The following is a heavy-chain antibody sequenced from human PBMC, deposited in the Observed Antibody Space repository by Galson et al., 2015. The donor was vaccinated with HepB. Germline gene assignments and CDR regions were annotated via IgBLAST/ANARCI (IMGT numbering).Heavy chain of an antibody. CDR2: IIPIFGTA. Sequence: SVKVSCKASGGTFSSYAISWVRQAPGQGLEWMGGIIPIFGTANYAQKFQGRVTITADESTSTAYMELSSLRSEDTAVYYCAIVDIVVRGVIDIPYYYMDVWGKGTTVTVSS. V-gene: IGHV1-69*13. CDR1: GGTFSSYA. D-gene: IGHD3-10*01. J-gene: IGHJ6*03. CDR3: AIVDIVVRGVIDIPYYYMDV.